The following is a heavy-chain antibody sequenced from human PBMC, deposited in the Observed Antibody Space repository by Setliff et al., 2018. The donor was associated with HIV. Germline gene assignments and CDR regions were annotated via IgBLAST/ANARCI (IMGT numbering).Heavy chain of an antibody. J-gene: IGHJ4*02. CDR1: GGSFNTYS. V-gene: IGHV1-69*05. CDR3: ARGDHYYDSSGYDY. D-gene: IGHD3-22*01. Sequence: SVKVSCKASGGSFNTYSVSWVRQAPGQGLEWMGGIVPIFSTANYAQKFQGRVTITTDESTSTAYMELSSLRSEDTAVYYCARGDHYYDSSGYDYWGQGTLVTVSS. CDR2: IVPIFSTA.